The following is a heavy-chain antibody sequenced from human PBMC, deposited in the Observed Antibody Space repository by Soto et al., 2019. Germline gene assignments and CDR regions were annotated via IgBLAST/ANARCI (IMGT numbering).Heavy chain of an antibody. CDR1: GFTVSSYA. CDR2: ISYDGSDK. Sequence: QVQLVESGGGVVQPGKSLRLSCAASGFTVSSYAMHWVRQAPGKGLDWVAVISYDGSDKYHADSVKGRFTISRDNSKNTLYLQMNSLRAEDTAVYYCARPHSNGWYGHYWGQGTLVTVSS. D-gene: IGHD6-19*01. J-gene: IGHJ4*02. CDR3: ARPHSNGWYGHY. V-gene: IGHV3-30*14.